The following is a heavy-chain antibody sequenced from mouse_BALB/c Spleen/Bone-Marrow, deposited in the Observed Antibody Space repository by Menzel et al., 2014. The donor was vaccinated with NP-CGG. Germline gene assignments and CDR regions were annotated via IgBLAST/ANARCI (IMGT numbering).Heavy chain of an antibody. CDR2: ISSGSSTI. CDR1: GFTFSSFG. V-gene: IGHV5-17*02. Sequence: EVQRVESGGGLVQPGGSRKLSCAASGFTFSSFGMHWVRQAPEKGLEWVAYISSGSSTIYYADTVKGRFTISRDNPKNTLFLQMTSLRSKDTAMYYCARSPYGYDGRDYWGQGTSVTVSS. CDR3: ARSPYGYDGRDY. J-gene: IGHJ4*01. D-gene: IGHD2-2*01.